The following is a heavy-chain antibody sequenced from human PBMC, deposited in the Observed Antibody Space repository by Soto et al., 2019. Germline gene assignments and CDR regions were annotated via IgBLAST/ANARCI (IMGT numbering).Heavy chain of an antibody. J-gene: IGHJ5*02. CDR3: AKLPPSDT. V-gene: IGHV3-53*01. CDR2: IYSSGST. CDR1: GFSVSSTY. D-gene: IGHD1-7*01. Sequence: EVQQVESGGGLIQPGESLRLSCAASGFSVSSTYMSWVRQAPGKGLEWVSVIYSSGSTYYADFVKGRFTLSRDNSKNTVYVQINSLRAEDSSVYYCAKLPPSDTWGQGTLVTVSS.